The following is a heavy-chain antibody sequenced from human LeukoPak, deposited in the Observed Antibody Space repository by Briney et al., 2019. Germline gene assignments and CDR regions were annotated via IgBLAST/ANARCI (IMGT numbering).Heavy chain of an antibody. CDR2: IYTSGST. CDR3: AYLNSHAFDI. Sequence: SSETLSLTCTVSGGSISSGSYYWSWIRQPAGRGLEWIGRIYTSGSTNYKPSLKSRVTISVDTSKNQFSLKLSSVTAADTAVYYCAYLNSHAFDIWGQGTMVTVSS. D-gene: IGHD1-7*01. CDR1: GGSISSGSYY. J-gene: IGHJ3*02. V-gene: IGHV4-61*02.